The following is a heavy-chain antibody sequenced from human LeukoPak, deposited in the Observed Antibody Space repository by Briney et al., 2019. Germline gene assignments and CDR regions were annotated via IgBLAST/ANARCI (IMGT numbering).Heavy chain of an antibody. CDR1: GYSINSGYY. Sequence: PSETLSLTCAVSGYSINSGYYWGWIRQPPGKGLEWIGSIYHSGSTYYNPSLKSRVTISVDTSKNQFSLKLSSVTAADTAVYYCARLRMGMGSVDYWGQGTLVTVSS. CDR3: ARLRMGMGSVDY. J-gene: IGHJ4*02. V-gene: IGHV4-38-2*01. CDR2: IYHSGST. D-gene: IGHD7-27*01.